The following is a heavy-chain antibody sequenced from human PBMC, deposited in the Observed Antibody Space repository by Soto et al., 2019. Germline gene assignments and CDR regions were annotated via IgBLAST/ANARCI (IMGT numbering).Heavy chain of an antibody. CDR3: AKGEPYTTLDY. J-gene: IGHJ4*02. CDR1: GFTLSSYG. D-gene: IGHD1-1*01. V-gene: IGHV3-30*18. Sequence: QVQLVESGGGVVQPGRSLRLSCAASGFTLSSYGMHWVRQAPGKGLEWVTVISYDGSNKYYADSVKGRFTISRDNSKNTVYLQMNSLRAEDTAVYYCAKGEPYTTLDYWGQGTLVTVSS. CDR2: ISYDGSNK.